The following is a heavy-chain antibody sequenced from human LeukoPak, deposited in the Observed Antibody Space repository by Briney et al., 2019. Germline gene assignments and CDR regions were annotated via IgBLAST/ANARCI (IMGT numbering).Heavy chain of an antibody. D-gene: IGHD4-17*01. CDR3: ANEIRPNDY. J-gene: IGHJ4*02. CDR2: ISISGDTT. Sequence: GGSLRISCGASGFTFSSHAMTWVRQAPGKGLEWVSAISISGDTTYYADAVKGRFTISRDNSKNTVYLQMNSLRAEDTAVYYCANEIRPNDYWGQGTLVTVSS. CDR1: GFTFSSHA. V-gene: IGHV3-23*01.